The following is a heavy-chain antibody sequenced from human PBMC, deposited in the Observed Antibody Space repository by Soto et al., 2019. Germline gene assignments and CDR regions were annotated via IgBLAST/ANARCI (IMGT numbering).Heavy chain of an antibody. Sequence: QVQLVHSGAEVKKPGSSVKVSCKASGGTFSSYAISWVRQAPGQGLEWMGGIIPIFGTANYAQKFQGRVTITADESTSTAYRELSSLRSEDTAVYYCARGSVDDSSGYASYYYSYGMDVWGQGTTVTVSS. CDR1: GGTFSSYA. D-gene: IGHD3-22*01. CDR2: IIPIFGTA. CDR3: ARGSVDDSSGYASYYYSYGMDV. V-gene: IGHV1-69*01. J-gene: IGHJ6*02.